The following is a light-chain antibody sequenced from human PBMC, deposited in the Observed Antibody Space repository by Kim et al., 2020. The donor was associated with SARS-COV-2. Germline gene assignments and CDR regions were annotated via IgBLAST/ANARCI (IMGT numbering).Light chain of an antibody. Sequence: SVSPGESATLSCRASQSVSSNLAWYQQKPGQAPRLLIYGASTRATAIPARFSGSGSGTEFTLTISSLQSEDFAVYYCQQYGSWRTFGQGTKVDIK. V-gene: IGKV3-15*01. J-gene: IGKJ1*01. CDR2: GAS. CDR1: QSVSSN. CDR3: QQYGSWRT.